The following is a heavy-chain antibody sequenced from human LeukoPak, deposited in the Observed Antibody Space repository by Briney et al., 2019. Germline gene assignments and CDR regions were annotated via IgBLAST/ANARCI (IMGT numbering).Heavy chain of an antibody. Sequence: GGPLKLSCAASGFAFSKYWMLWVRQAPGKGLKSVSRINTDGTVTTYADSVKGRFTVSRDNADNTMFLQMNSVRDEDTAVYYCATKQWLAPPPDSWGQGTPVTVSS. V-gene: IGHV3-74*01. CDR1: GFAFSKYW. CDR3: ATKQWLAPPPDS. CDR2: INTDGTVT. D-gene: IGHD6-19*01. J-gene: IGHJ4*02.